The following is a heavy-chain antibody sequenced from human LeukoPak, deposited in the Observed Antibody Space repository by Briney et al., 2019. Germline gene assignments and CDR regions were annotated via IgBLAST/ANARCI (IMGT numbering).Heavy chain of an antibody. V-gene: IGHV3-23*01. CDR3: AKDQSSYGSGSYSDFDY. CDR1: GFAFSSYA. D-gene: IGHD3-10*01. Sequence: PGGSLRLSCAASGFAFSSYAMSWVRQAPGKGLEWVSAISGSGGSTYYADSVKGRFTISRDNSKNTLYLQMNSLRAEDTAVYYCAKDQSSYGSGSYSDFDYWGQGTLVTVSS. CDR2: ISGSGGST. J-gene: IGHJ4*02.